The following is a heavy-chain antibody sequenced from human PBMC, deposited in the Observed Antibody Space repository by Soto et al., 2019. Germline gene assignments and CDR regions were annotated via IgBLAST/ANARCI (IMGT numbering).Heavy chain of an antibody. V-gene: IGHV3-23*01. CDR3: AKVEPGTTFPHYYYRMDV. CDR1: GFTFSSYA. J-gene: IGHJ6*02. D-gene: IGHD1-1*01. CDR2: ISGSGGST. Sequence: PGGSLILSWAASGFTFSSYAMSWVRQAPGKGLEWVSAISGSGGSTYYADSVKGRFTISRDNSKNTLYLQMNSLRAEDTAVYYCAKVEPGTTFPHYYYRMDVWGQGTTVTVSS.